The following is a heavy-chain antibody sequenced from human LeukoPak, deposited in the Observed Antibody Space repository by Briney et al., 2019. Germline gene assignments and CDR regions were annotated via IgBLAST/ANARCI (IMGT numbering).Heavy chain of an antibody. D-gene: IGHD3-16*02. V-gene: IGHV4-34*01. CDR3: ARLGVWGSYRSDY. CDR2: INHSEST. CDR1: GGSFSGYY. Sequence: PSETLSLTCAVYGGSFSGYYWSWIRQPPGKGLEWIGEINHSESTNYNPSLKSRVTISVDTSKNQFSLKLSSVTAADTAVYYCARLGVWGSYRSDYWGQGTLVTVSS. J-gene: IGHJ4*02.